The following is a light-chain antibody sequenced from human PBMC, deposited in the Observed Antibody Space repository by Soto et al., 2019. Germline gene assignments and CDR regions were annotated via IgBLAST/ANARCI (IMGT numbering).Light chain of an antibody. CDR2: GAS. Sequence: EIVLTQSPATLSSFPGDRVTLSCRASQYINTRLAWYQQKPGQGPRLLIYGASSRATGIPDRFSGSGSGTDFTLRISRLEPEDSAVYYCQQYGSSPTFGGGTKVDIK. CDR3: QQYGSSPT. J-gene: IGKJ4*01. V-gene: IGKV3-20*01. CDR1: QYINTR.